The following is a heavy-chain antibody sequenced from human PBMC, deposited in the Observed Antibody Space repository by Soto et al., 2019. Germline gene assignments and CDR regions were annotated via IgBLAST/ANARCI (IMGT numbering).Heavy chain of an antibody. Sequence: ASVKVSCKASGYTFTSYGISWVRQAPGQGLEWMGWISAYNGNTNYAQKLQGRVTMTTDTSTSTAYLELRSLRSDDTAVYYCARDVPTEVPEPIVPTAPDYWGQGTLVTVSS. CDR1: GYTFTSYG. D-gene: IGHD2-2*01. V-gene: IGHV1-18*01. J-gene: IGHJ4*02. CDR2: ISAYNGNT. CDR3: ARDVPTEVPEPIVPTAPDY.